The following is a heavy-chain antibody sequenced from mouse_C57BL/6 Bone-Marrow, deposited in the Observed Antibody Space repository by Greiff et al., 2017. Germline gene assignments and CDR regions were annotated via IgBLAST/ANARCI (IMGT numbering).Heavy chain of an antibody. Sequence: VQLKESGAELVKPGASVKLSCTASGFNIKDYYIHLVKQRTEQGLEWIGRIDPEDGETKYAPKFQDKATITADTSSNTAYLQLSSLTSEDTAVYYCTRSLIYYGTNYWGQGTTLTVSS. V-gene: IGHV14-2*01. CDR1: GFNIKDYY. D-gene: IGHD1-1*01. J-gene: IGHJ2*01. CDR2: IDPEDGET. CDR3: TRSLIYYGTNY.